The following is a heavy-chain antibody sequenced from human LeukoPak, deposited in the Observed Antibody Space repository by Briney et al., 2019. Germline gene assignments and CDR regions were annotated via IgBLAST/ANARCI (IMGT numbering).Heavy chain of an antibody. D-gene: IGHD6-13*01. Sequence: PGGSLRLSCAASGFTVSSNYMSWVRQAPGKGLEWVSVIYSGGSTYYADSVKGRFTISRDNSKNTLYLQMNSLRAEDTAVYYCARGRRWAAAEIVYWGQGTLVTVSS. CDR1: GFTVSSNY. J-gene: IGHJ4*02. CDR2: IYSGGST. V-gene: IGHV3-53*05. CDR3: ARGRRWAAAEIVY.